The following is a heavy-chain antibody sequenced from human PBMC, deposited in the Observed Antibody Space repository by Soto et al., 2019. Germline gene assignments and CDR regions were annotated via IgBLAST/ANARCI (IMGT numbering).Heavy chain of an antibody. CDR1: GGTFSSYA. CDR2: ISAYNGNT. J-gene: IGHJ3*02. Sequence: ASVKVSCKASGGTFSSYAISWVRQAPGQGLEWMGWISAYNGNTNYAQKLQGRVTMTTDTSTSTAYMELRSLRSDDTAVYYCAREGYYDILTGYYPDAFDIWGQGTMVTVSS. D-gene: IGHD3-9*01. V-gene: IGHV1-18*01. CDR3: AREGYYDILTGYYPDAFDI.